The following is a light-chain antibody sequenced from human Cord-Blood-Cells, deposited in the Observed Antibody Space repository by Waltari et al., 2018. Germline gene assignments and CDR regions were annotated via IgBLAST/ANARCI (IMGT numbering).Light chain of an antibody. CDR1: SSDVGGYNY. Sequence: QSALTPPASASGSPGQSITISCTGTSSDVGGYNYVSWYQQHPGKAPKLMIYEVSNRPSGVSNHFSGSKSGNTASLTISGLQAEDEADYYCSSYTSSSTWVFGGGTKLTVL. V-gene: IGLV2-14*01. CDR2: EVS. J-gene: IGLJ3*02. CDR3: SSYTSSSTWV.